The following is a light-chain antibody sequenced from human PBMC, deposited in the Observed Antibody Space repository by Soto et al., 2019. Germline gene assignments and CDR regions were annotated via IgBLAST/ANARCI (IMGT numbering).Light chain of an antibody. Sequence: QSALTQPPSVSGSPGQSVTISCTGTSSDVGTYNRVSWYQQPPGTAPKLIIYEVTSRPSGVPDRFSGSKSGNTASLTISGLQAEDEADYYCGSYISISTLVFGGGTKVTVL. CDR3: GSYISISTLV. J-gene: IGLJ3*02. V-gene: IGLV2-18*02. CDR2: EVT. CDR1: SSDVGTYNR.